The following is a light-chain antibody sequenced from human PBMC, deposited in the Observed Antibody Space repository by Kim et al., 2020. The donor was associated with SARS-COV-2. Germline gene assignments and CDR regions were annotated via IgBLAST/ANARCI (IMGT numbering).Light chain of an antibody. Sequence: RETISCTGSSANIGKGYEVKWYQELQGTAPKLLIDGNDNRPSGVPDRFYGYKSGTAASLAITGHKAEDEAVYYSQSYDSSLSVWLFGGGTQLTVL. CDR2: GND. V-gene: IGLV1-40*01. CDR1: SANIGKGYE. J-gene: IGLJ3*02. CDR3: QSYDSSLSVWL.